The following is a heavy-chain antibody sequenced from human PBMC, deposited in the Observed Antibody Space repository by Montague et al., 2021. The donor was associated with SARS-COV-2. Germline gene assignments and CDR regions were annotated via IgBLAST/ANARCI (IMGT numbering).Heavy chain of an antibody. CDR1: SGSVSSDY. CDR2: IYSSGST. V-gene: IGHV4-59*02. J-gene: IGHJ4*02. D-gene: IGHD5-24*01. CDR3: ARTGDAYTRYYFDV. Sequence: SETLSLTCSVSSGSVSSDYWSWIRQPPGKGLEWIGYIYSSGSTSYNPSLKSRVTISIDTSKNQFSLRLSSVTAADTAVYYCARTGDAYTRYYFDVWGQGALVTVSS.